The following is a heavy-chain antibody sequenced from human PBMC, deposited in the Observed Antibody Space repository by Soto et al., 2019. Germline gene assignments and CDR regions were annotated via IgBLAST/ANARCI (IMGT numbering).Heavy chain of an antibody. V-gene: IGHV1-69*06. Sequence: QVQLVQSGAEVKKPGSSVKVSCKASGGTFSSYAISWVRQAPGQGLEWMGGIIPIFGTANYAQKFQGRVTITADKSTSTAYMELSSLRSEDTAVYYCARDKNYYDSSGFYWFDPWGLGTLVTVSS. CDR2: IIPIFGTA. D-gene: IGHD3-22*01. J-gene: IGHJ5*02. CDR3: ARDKNYYDSSGFYWFDP. CDR1: GGTFSSYA.